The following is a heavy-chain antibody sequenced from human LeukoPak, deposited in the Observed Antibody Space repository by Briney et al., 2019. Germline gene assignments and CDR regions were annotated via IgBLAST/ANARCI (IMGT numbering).Heavy chain of an antibody. V-gene: IGHV1-8*01. CDR2: MNPNSGNT. D-gene: IGHD3-22*01. Sequence: ASVKVSCKASGYTFTSYDINWVRQATGQGLEWTGWMNPNSGNTGYAQKFQGRVTMTRNTSISTAYMELSSLRSEDTAVYYCARVADSSGYHFDYWGQGTLVTVSS. CDR1: GYTFTSYD. CDR3: ARVADSSGYHFDY. J-gene: IGHJ4*02.